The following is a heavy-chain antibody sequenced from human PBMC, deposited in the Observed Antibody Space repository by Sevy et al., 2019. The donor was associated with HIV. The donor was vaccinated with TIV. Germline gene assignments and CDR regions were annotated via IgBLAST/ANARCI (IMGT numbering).Heavy chain of an antibody. Sequence: GGSLRLSCAASGFTFTYAWMSWVRQAPGKGLEWVGRIKSKPDGGTTDYAAPVKGRFTISRDDSKDTLYLQMNSLKTEDTDVYYCSTDPIIVLLVTDGMDVWGQGTTVTVSS. D-gene: IGHD2-8*02. CDR1: GFTFTYAW. CDR3: STDPIIVLLVTDGMDV. CDR2: IKSKPDGGTT. J-gene: IGHJ6*02. V-gene: IGHV3-15*01.